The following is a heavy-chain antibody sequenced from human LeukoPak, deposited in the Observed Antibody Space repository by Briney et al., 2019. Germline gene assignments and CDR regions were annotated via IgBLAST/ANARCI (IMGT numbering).Heavy chain of an antibody. J-gene: IGHJ4*02. D-gene: IGHD6-19*01. Sequence: ASVKVSCKASGYTFTSYVISWVRQAPGQGLECMGWISTYNGNTNYAQKLQGRVTMTTDTSTSTAYMELRSVRSDDTAVYYCARGFSSGWADYWGEGPVVTVS. CDR1: GYTFTSYV. V-gene: IGHV1-18*04. CDR2: ISTYNGNT. CDR3: ARGFSSGWADY.